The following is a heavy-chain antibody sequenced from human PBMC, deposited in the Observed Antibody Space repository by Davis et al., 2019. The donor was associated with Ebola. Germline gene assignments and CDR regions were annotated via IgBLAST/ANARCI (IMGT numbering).Heavy chain of an antibody. J-gene: IGHJ5*02. V-gene: IGHV3-30-3*02. Sequence: GGSLRLSCAASGFTFSSYEMNWVRQAPGKGLEWVAVISYDGSNKYYADSVKGRFTISRDNSKNTLYLQMNSLRAEDTAIYYCAKYITTSPSRYFDPWGQGTLVTVSS. CDR2: ISYDGSNK. CDR3: AKYITTSPSRYFDP. D-gene: IGHD3-3*01. CDR1: GFTFSSYE.